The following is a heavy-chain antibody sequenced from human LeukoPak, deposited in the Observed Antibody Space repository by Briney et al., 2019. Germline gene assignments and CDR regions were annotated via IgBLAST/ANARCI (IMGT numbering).Heavy chain of an antibody. Sequence: PSETLSLTCTVSGGSISSSSYYWGWIRQPPGKGLEWIGSIYYSGSTYYNPSLKSRITISVDTSKNQFSLKPSSVTAADTAVYYCATLGYCSGGSCRYFDYWGQGTLVTVSS. CDR1: GGSISSSSYY. CDR2: IYYSGST. CDR3: ATLGYCSGGSCRYFDY. D-gene: IGHD2-15*01. V-gene: IGHV4-39*01. J-gene: IGHJ4*02.